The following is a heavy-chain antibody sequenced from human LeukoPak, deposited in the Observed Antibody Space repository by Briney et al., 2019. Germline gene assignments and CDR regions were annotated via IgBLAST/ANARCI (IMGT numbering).Heavy chain of an antibody. CDR3: ARVAVRGVITLHFDC. J-gene: IGHJ4*02. D-gene: IGHD3-10*01. CDR2: ISSNGGST. V-gene: IGHV3-64*01. CDR1: GFTFSSYA. Sequence: GGSLRLSCAASGFTFSSYAMYWVRQAPGRGLEYVSSISSNGGSTYYAKSVKGRFTISRDNSKNTLYLQMGSLRAEDMAVYYCARVAVRGVITLHFDCWGQGTLVTVSS.